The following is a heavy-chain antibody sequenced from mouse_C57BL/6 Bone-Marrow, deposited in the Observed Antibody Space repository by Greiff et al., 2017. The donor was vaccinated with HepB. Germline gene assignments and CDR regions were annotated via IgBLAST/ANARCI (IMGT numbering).Heavy chain of an antibody. V-gene: IGHV1-78*01. CDR1: GYTFTSYW. CDR2: IYPRDGST. J-gene: IGHJ3*01. CDR3: ARGGYYAY. D-gene: IGHD2-3*01. Sequence: QVQLQQPGAELVKPGASVKVSCKASGYTFTSYWMHWMKQRPEQGLEWIGYIYPRDGSTKYNEKFKGKATLTADKSSSTAYMQLNSLTSEDSAVYFCARGGYYAYWGQGTLVTVSA.